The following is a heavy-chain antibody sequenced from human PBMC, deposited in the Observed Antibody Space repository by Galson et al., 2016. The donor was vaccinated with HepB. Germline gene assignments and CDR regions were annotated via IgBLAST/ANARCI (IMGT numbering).Heavy chain of an antibody. J-gene: IGHJ4*02. CDR1: GFTFTHHQ. CDR3: ARGDYRVTTSGTYFDH. CDR2: IEPDGSRP. D-gene: IGHD1-1*01. Sequence: SLRLSCATSGFTFTHHQMHWVRQVPGKGLVWVSRIEPDGSRPIYADYVKGRFTISRDNAKNSLSLQMNSLRAEDTAVYYCARGDYRVTTSGTYFDHWGQGTLVTVSS. V-gene: IGHV3-74*01.